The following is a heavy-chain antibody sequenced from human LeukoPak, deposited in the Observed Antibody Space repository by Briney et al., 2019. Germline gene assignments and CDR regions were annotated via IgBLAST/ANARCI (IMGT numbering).Heavy chain of an antibody. CDR1: GGSFSGYY. CDR3: ARRVVRGSTYYYYYMDV. V-gene: IGHV4-34*01. J-gene: IGHJ6*03. Sequence: SETLSLTCAVYGGSFSGYYWSWIRQPPGKGLEWIGEINHSGSTNYNPSLKSRVTISVDTSKNQFSLKLSSVTAADTAVYYCARRVVRGSTYYYYYMDVWGKGTTVTISS. CDR2: INHSGST. D-gene: IGHD3-10*01.